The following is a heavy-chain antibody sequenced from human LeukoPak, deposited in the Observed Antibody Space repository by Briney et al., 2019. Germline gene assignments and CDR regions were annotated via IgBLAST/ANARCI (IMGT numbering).Heavy chain of an antibody. V-gene: IGHV4-39*01. Sequence: PSETLSLTCTVSGGSISSSSYYWGWIRQPPGKGLEWIGAMYYSGGTYCNPSLKSRVTIYVDTSKNQFSLKLNSVTAADTAVYYCARLAYDNSGYYYFDYWGQGTLVTVSS. CDR1: GGSISSSSYY. CDR2: MYYSGGT. CDR3: ARLAYDNSGYYYFDY. J-gene: IGHJ4*02. D-gene: IGHD3-22*01.